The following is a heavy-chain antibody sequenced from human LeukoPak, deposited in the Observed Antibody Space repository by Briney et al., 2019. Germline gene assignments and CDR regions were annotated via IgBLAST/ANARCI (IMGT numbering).Heavy chain of an antibody. CDR2: ISNTGAGT. J-gene: IGHJ6*02. D-gene: IGHD2-21*01. CDR3: AKLLGTIYPLWGMDV. Sequence: PGGSLRLSCAVSGVTFSKYAMSWFRQAPGKGLEWVSGISNTGAGTHYADSAEGRFTISRDNSKNMLYLQMNSLRADDTAVYYCAKLLGTIYPLWGMDVWGPGTTVTVSS. CDR1: GVTFSKYA. V-gene: IGHV3-23*01.